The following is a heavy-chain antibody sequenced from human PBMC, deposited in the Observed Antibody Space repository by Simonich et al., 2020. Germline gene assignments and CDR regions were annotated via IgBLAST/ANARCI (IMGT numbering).Heavy chain of an antibody. J-gene: IGHJ4*02. CDR1: GYTFTSYD. D-gene: IGHD6-13*01. CDR3: ARGIGSSWYFDY. Sequence: QVQLVQSGAEVKKPGASVTVSCKASGYTFTSYDINWVRQATGKGLEWMGWMNPNSGNTGYEQKFHGRVTITRNTSISTAYMELSSLRSEDTAVYYCARGIGSSWYFDYWGQGTLVTVSS. CDR2: MNPNSGNT. V-gene: IGHV1-8*02.